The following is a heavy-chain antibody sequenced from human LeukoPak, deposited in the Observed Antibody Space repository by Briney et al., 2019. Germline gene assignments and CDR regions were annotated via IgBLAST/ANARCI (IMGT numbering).Heavy chain of an antibody. CDR1: GFTVSSNY. D-gene: IGHD2-2*01. Sequence: GGSLRLSCAASGFTVSSNYMSWVRQAPGKGLEWVSVIYSGGSTYYADSVKGRFTISRDNAKNTLYLQMNSLRAEDTALYYCARAEDCSSTTCPRAFDIWGQGTMVTVSS. V-gene: IGHV3-53*01. CDR2: IYSGGST. J-gene: IGHJ3*02. CDR3: ARAEDCSSTTCPRAFDI.